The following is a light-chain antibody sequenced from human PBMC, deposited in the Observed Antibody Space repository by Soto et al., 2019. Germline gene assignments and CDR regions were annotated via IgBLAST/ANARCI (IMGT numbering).Light chain of an antibody. CDR2: EVT. CDR1: SSDIGTYDY. J-gene: IGLJ2*01. Sequence: QSALTQPASVSGSPGQSITISSTGTSSDIGTYDYVSWYQQYPGKAPKLMIYEVTNRPSGISNRFSGSKSGNTASLTISGLKAEDEADYYCSSYSSTSAYVVFGGGTKVTVL. CDR3: SSYSSTSAYVV. V-gene: IGLV2-14*01.